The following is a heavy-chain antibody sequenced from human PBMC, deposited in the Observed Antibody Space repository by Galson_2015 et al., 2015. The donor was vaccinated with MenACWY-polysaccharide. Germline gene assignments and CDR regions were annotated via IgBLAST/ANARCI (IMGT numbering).Heavy chain of an antibody. V-gene: IGHV3-48*01. CDR3: ARERATVIADSNGMDV. CDR2: ITGSSETI. Sequence: LRLSCAASGFAFTRYSMNWVRQAPGTGLEWLSYITGSSETIYYADSVKGRFTISRDNAQKSLVLQLRSLTVEDTAVYYCARERATVIADSNGMDVWGQGTAVTVSS. D-gene: IGHD2-21*01. CDR1: GFAFTRYS. J-gene: IGHJ6*02.